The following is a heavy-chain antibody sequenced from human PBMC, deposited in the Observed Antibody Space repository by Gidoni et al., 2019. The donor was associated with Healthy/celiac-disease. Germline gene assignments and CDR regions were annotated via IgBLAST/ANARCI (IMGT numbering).Heavy chain of an antibody. V-gene: IGHV1-18*01. CDR2: ISAYNGNT. Sequence: QVPLVLSGAAVKKPGASVKVSCKASGYTFTRYGISWVRQAPGQGLEWMGWISAYNGNTNDAQKLQGRVTMTTDTSTSTAYMELRSMRSDDTAVYYCARASPGTMVRGADFDYWGQGTLVTVSS. CDR3: ARASPGTMVRGADFDY. J-gene: IGHJ4*02. CDR1: GYTFTRYG. D-gene: IGHD3-10*01.